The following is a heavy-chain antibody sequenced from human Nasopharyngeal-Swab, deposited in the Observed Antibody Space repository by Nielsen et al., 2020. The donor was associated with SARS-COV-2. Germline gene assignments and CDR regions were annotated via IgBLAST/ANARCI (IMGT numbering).Heavy chain of an antibody. V-gene: IGHV4-59*01. Sequence: RQAPGKRLEWIGYIYYSGSTNYNPSLKSRVTISVDTSKNQFSLKLSSVTAADTAVYYRARGGLGVYDSSGYYYLTYWGQGTLVTVSS. D-gene: IGHD3-22*01. J-gene: IGHJ4*02. CDR3: ARGGLGVYDSSGYYYLTY. CDR2: IYYSGST.